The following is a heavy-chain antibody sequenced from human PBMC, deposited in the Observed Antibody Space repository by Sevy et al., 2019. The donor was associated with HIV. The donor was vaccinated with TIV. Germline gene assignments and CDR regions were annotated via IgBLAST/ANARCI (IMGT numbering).Heavy chain of an antibody. V-gene: IGHV5-51*01. CDR3: SRNGDHSSSSDFYYGMDV. D-gene: IGHD6-6*01. CDR2: IYPGYSDT. Sequence: GESLKISCKGSGYSFTNYWIGWVRQMPGKGLEWMGIIYPGYSDTRYSPSFQGQVPISADKSLSTAYLQWSSLQASETAMYYCSRNGDHSSSSDFYYGMDVWGQGTTVTVSS. CDR1: GYSFTNYW. J-gene: IGHJ6*02.